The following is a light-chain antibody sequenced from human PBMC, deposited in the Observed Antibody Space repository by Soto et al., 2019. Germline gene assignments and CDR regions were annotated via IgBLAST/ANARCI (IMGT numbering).Light chain of an antibody. CDR3: QQRSNWPRT. V-gene: IGKV3D-20*02. J-gene: IGKJ1*01. Sequence: EVVLTQSPGTLSLSPGERYTLSGGASQSISNSYLAWYQQKPGQAPRLLIYDAYNRATGITDRFSGSGSGTDFTITIRSLEPEDFAAYYCQQRSNWPRTVGQVTQVEIK. CDR2: DAY. CDR1: QSISNSY.